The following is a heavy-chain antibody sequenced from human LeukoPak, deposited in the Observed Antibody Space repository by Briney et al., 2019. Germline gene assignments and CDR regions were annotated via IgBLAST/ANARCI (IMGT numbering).Heavy chain of an antibody. Sequence: SETLSLTCTVSGYSISSGYYWGWIRQPPGKGLEWIGSIYHSGSTYYNPSLKSRVTISVDTSKNQFSLKLSSVTAADTAVYYCARGRLPYFSSGWYAYWGQGTLVTVSS. CDR2: IYHSGST. D-gene: IGHD6-19*01. CDR1: GYSISSGYY. CDR3: ARGRLPYFSSGWYAY. V-gene: IGHV4-38-2*02. J-gene: IGHJ4*02.